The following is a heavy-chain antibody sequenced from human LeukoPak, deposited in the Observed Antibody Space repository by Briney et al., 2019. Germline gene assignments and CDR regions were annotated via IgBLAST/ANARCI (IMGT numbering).Heavy chain of an antibody. D-gene: IGHD2-15*01. Sequence: PSETLSLTCTVSGGSISSVGYYWIWIRQSPGKGLEWIGYIYYSGYTHYNPSLKSRVSLSVDTSKNNFSLKLSSVTAAAPAVYYCARYCSGGSCSPGTNWFDPWGQGTLVTVSS. V-gene: IGHV4-31*03. CDR1: GGSISSVGYY. J-gene: IGHJ5*02. CDR2: IYYSGYT. CDR3: ARYCSGGSCSPGTNWFDP.